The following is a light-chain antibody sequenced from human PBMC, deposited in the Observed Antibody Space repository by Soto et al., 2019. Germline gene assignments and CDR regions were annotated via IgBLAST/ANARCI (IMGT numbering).Light chain of an antibody. V-gene: IGKV4-1*01. CDR3: QQYYSTPT. Sequence: DIVMTQSPDSLAVSLGERATINCKSSQSVLYSSNNKNYLVWYQQKPGQPPKLLIYWASTRESGVPDRFSGSGSGTDFTLTISRLQAEDVAVYYCQQYYSTPTFGQGTKLEIK. CDR1: QSVLYSSNNKNY. J-gene: IGKJ2*01. CDR2: WAS.